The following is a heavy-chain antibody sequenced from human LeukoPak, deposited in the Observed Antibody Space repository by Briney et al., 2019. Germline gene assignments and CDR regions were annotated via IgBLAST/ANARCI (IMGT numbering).Heavy chain of an antibody. Sequence: ASVKVSCKASGGTFSSYAISWVRQAPGQGLEWMGWISAYNGNTNYAQKLQGRVTMTTDTSTSTAYMELRSLRSDDTAVYYCARAGRYSSGWRENFDYWGQGTLVTVSS. D-gene: IGHD6-19*01. CDR1: GGTFSSYA. CDR2: ISAYNGNT. V-gene: IGHV1-18*01. J-gene: IGHJ4*02. CDR3: ARAGRYSSGWRENFDY.